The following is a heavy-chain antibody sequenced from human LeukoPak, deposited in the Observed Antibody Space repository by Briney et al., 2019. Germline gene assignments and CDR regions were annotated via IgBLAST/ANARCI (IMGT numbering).Heavy chain of an antibody. D-gene: IGHD2/OR15-2a*01. CDR2: IYYSGST. CDR3: ARALWGRTTPDY. CDR1: GGSLSSSSYY. V-gene: IGHV4-39*07. J-gene: IGHJ4*02. Sequence: SETLSLTCTVSGGSLSSSSYYWGWIRQPPGKGLEWIGSIYYSGSTYYNPSLKSRVTISVDTSKNQFSLKLSSVTAADTAVYYCARALWGRTTPDYWGQGTLVTVSS.